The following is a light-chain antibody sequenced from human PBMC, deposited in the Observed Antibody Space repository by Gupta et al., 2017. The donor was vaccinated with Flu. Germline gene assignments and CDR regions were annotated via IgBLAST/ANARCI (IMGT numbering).Light chain of an antibody. CDR3: QSYDSSSNWV. J-gene: IGLJ3*02. Sequence: NFMLTQPHSVSESPGKTVTISCTRSSGSIASNYVQWYQQRPGSAPTTVIYEHNHRPSGVPDHFSRSIDSSSSSASLTISGLNTEDEADYYCQSYDSSSNWVFGGGTKLTVL. CDR1: SGSIASNY. V-gene: IGLV6-57*03. CDR2: EHN.